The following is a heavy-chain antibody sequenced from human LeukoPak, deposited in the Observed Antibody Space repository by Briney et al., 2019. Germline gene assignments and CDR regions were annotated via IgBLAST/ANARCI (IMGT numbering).Heavy chain of an antibody. V-gene: IGHV1-18*01. J-gene: IGHJ6*03. Sequence: ASVKVSCKASGYTVTSYGISWVRQAPGQGREGMGWISAYNGNTNYAQKLQGRVTMTTDTSTSTAYMELSSLRSEDTAVYYCARGGLRVYYYSMDVWGKGTTVTVSS. CDR2: ISAYNGNT. CDR3: ARGGLRVYYYSMDV. CDR1: GYTVTSYG.